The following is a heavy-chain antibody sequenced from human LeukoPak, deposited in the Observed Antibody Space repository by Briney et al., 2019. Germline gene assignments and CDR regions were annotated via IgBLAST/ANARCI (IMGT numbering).Heavy chain of an antibody. CDR1: GFTFSSYA. CDR2: ISGSGGST. V-gene: IGHV3-23*01. Sequence: GGSLRLSCAASGFTFSSYAMSWVRQAPGKGLEWVSAISGSGGSTYYADSVKGRFTISRDNSKNTLYLQMNSLRAEDTAVYYCARDPITMVRGVILDFDYWGQGTLVTISS. CDR3: ARDPITMVRGVILDFDY. D-gene: IGHD3-10*01. J-gene: IGHJ4*02.